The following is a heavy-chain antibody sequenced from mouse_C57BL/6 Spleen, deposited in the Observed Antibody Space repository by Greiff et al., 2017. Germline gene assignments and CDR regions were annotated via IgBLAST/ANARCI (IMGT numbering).Heavy chain of an antibody. Sequence: QVQLQQSGPELVKPGASVKISCKASGYAFSSSWMNWVKQRPGKGLEWIGRIYPGDGDTNYNGKFKGKATLTADKSSSTAYMQLSSLTSEDSAVCFCAREELIAYGSWDYFGCWGQGTTLTVSS. CDR3: AREELIAYGSWDYFGC. CDR1: GYAFSSSW. CDR2: IYPGDGDT. J-gene: IGHJ2*01. V-gene: IGHV1-82*01. D-gene: IGHD1-1*01.